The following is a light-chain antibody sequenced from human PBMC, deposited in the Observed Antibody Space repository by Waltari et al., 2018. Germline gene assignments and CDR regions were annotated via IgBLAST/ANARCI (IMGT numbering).Light chain of an antibody. CDR3: SSFTTSSTQV. CDR2: EVS. V-gene: IGLV2-14*01. J-gene: IGLJ1*01. CDR1: SSDVGAYDD. Sequence: QSALTQPASVSGSPGHSITISCTGPSSDVGAYDDVSWYQQYPGKAPKLMIFEVSNRPSGASIRFSGSKSGNTASLTISGLLPEDEADYYCSSFTTSSTQVFGTGTKVTVL.